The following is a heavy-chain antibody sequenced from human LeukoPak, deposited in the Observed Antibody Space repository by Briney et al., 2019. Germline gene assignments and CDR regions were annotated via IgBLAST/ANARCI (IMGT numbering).Heavy chain of an antibody. V-gene: IGHV4-61*02. CDR1: GGSISSGSYY. Sequence: PSETLSLTCTVSGGSISSGSYYWSWIRQPAGKGLEWIGRIYTSGSTNYNPSLKSRVTMSVDTSKNQFSLKLSSVTAADTAVYYCARDYYYDSSGYYYQPYYFDYWGQGTLVTVSS. CDR3: ARDYYYDSSGYYYQPYYFDY. J-gene: IGHJ4*02. CDR2: IYTSGST. D-gene: IGHD3-22*01.